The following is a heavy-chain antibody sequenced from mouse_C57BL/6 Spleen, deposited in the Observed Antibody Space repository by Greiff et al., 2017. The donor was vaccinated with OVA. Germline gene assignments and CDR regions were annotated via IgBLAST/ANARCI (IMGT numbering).Heavy chain of an antibody. J-gene: IGHJ4*01. CDR1: GYAFSSSW. CDR2: IYPGDGDT. Sequence: VQGVESGPELVKPGASVKISCKASGYAFSSSWMNWVKQRPGKGLEWIGRIYPGDGDTNYNGKFKGKATLTADKSSSTAYMQLSSLTSEDSAVYFCARYDGGAMDYWGQGTSVTVSS. D-gene: IGHD2-3*01. CDR3: ARYDGGAMDY. V-gene: IGHV1-82*01.